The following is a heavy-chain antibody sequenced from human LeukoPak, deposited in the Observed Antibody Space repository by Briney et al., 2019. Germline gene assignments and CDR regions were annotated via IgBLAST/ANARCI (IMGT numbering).Heavy chain of an antibody. CDR1: GYTFTNYG. D-gene: IGHD1-26*01. CDR2: ISGYNGHT. CDR3: ARGSIVGATFDYFDY. Sequence: ASVKVSCKASGYTFTNYGISWVRQAPGQGPELMGWISGYNGHTKYAHNLQGRVTMTTDTSTSTAYMELRSLRSDDTAVYYCARGSIVGATFDYFDYWGQGTLVTVSS. J-gene: IGHJ4*02. V-gene: IGHV1-18*01.